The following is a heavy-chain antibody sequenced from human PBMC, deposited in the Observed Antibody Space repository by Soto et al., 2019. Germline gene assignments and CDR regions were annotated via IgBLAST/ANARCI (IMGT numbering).Heavy chain of an antibody. V-gene: IGHV1-69*02. CDR2: IIPILGIA. Sequence: QVQLVQSGAEVKKPGSSVKVSCKASGGTFSSYTISWVRQAPGQGLEWMGRIIPILGIATYAQKFQGRVTITADKSTNTAYMLLSSLRSDDTPVYYCAGRVVTAAINLDAFDIWGQGTMVTVSS. D-gene: IGHD2-2*01. J-gene: IGHJ3*02. CDR1: GGTFSSYT. CDR3: AGRVVTAAINLDAFDI.